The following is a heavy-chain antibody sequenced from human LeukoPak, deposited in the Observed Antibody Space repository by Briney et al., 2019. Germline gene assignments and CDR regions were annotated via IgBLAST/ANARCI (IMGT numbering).Heavy chain of an antibody. V-gene: IGHV6-1*01. CDR2: TYYRSKWYN. D-gene: IGHD4-17*01. J-gene: IGHJ5*02. CDR1: GDSVSSNSAA. CDR3: AEGVWRNGGFDP. Sequence: SQTLSLTCAISGDSVSSNSAAWNWIRQSPSRGLEWLGRTYYRSKWYNDYAVSVKSRITINPDASKNQFSLQLNSVTPEDTAVYYCAEGVWRNGGFDPWGQGTLVTVSS.